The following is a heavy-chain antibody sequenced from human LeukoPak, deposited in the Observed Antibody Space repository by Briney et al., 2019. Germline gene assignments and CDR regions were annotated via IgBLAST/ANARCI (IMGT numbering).Heavy chain of an antibody. CDR1: GGTFSSYA. V-gene: IGHV1-69*05. J-gene: IGHJ6*03. D-gene: IGHD3-10*01. Sequence: PVASVKVSCKASGGTFSSYAISWVRQAPGQGLEWMGGIIPIFGTANYAQKFQGRVTMTRDTSTSTVYMELSSLRSEDTAVYHCARGPRITLIRGGQWYHYMDVWGKGTTVTISS. CDR2: IIPIFGTA. CDR3: ARGPRITLIRGGQWYHYMDV.